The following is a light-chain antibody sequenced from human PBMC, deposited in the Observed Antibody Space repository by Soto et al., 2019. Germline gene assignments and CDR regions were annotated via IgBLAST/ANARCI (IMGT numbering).Light chain of an antibody. CDR3: SSYAGSYTWI. CDR2: DVT. V-gene: IGLV2-11*01. Sequence: SVLAQPRSVSGSPGQSVTVCCTGTSRDVAVYSYVSWFQQHAGKAPQLLIYDVTKRPSGVPDRFSGSKSGNTAALTISGLQAEDEAEYFCSSYAGSYTWIFGSGTKVTVL. CDR1: SRDVAVYSY. J-gene: IGLJ1*01.